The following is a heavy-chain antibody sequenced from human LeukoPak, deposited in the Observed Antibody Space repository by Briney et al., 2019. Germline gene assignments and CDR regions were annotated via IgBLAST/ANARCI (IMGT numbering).Heavy chain of an antibody. V-gene: IGHV4-34*01. J-gene: IGHJ2*01. CDR3: ASLSPDYGAAYWYFDL. CDR2: INHSGST. D-gene: IGHD4-17*01. Sequence: SETLSLTCAVCGGSFSGYYWSWIRQPPGKGLEWIGEINHSGSTNYNPSLKSRATISVNTSKNQFSLKLSSVTAADTAVYYCASLSPDYGAAYWYFDLWGRGTLVTVSS. CDR1: GGSFSGYY.